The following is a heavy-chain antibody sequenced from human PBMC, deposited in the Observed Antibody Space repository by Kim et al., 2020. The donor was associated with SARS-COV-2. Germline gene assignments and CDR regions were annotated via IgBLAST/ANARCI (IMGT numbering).Heavy chain of an antibody. V-gene: IGHV4-31*02. CDR3: ARGSATHPTEI. CDR2: T. J-gene: IGHJ4*02. D-gene: IGHD3-10*01. Sequence: TYYNPSLKSRVTISVDTSKNQFSLKLSSVTAADTAVYYCARGSATHPTEIWGQGTLVTVSS.